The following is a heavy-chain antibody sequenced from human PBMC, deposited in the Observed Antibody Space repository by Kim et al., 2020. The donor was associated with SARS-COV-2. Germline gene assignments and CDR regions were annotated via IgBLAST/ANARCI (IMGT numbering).Heavy chain of an antibody. CDR3: ARGRPSWYFDL. J-gene: IGHJ2*01. V-gene: IGHV7-4-1*02. Sequence: PTYAQGFTGRFVFSLDTSVSTAYLQISSLKAEDTAVYYCARGRPSWYFDLWGRGTLVTVSS. CDR2: P.